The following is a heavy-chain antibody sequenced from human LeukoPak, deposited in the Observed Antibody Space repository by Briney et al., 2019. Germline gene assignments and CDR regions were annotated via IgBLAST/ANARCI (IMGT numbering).Heavy chain of an antibody. Sequence: PGRSLRLSCAASGFTFSSYGMHWVRQAPGKGLEWVAVIWYDGSNKYYADSVKGRFTISRDNSKNTLYLQMNSLRAEDTAVYYCARSSTNYYYGMDVWSQGTTVTVSS. CDR1: GFTFSSYG. CDR3: ARSSTNYYYGMDV. D-gene: IGHD2-2*01. J-gene: IGHJ6*02. V-gene: IGHV3-33*01. CDR2: IWYDGSNK.